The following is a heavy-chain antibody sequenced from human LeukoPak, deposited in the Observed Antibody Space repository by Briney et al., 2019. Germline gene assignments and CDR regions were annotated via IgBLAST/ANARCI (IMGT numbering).Heavy chain of an antibody. CDR3: ARVPPDYYYYMDV. J-gene: IGHJ6*03. Sequence: SETLSLTCAVYGGSFSGYYWSWIRQPPGKGLEWIGEINHSGSTNYNPSLKSRVTISVDTSKNQFSLKLSSVTAADTAVYYCARVPPDYYYYMDVWGKGTTVTISS. V-gene: IGHV4-34*01. CDR2: INHSGST. CDR1: GGSFSGYY.